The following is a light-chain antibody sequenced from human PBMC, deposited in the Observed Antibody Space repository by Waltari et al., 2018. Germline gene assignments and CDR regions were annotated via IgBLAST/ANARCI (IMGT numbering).Light chain of an antibody. Sequence: SYVLTQPPSVSVAPGETARITCGGNNIGTKSVHWYRQKPCQAPLLVITYDSGRPSGIAERFSGCNSGDTATLTISRVEAGDEADYYCQVWDANNEPGLFGTGTEVTV. CDR2: YDS. CDR1: NIGTKS. CDR3: QVWDANNEPGL. J-gene: IGLJ1*01. V-gene: IGLV3-21*01.